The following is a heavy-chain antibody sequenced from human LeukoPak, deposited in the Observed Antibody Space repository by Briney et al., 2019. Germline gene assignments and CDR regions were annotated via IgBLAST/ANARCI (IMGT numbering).Heavy chain of an antibody. V-gene: IGHV1-3*01. CDR1: GYTFTSYA. CDR3: ARGNFGELEIDY. J-gene: IGHJ4*02. CDR2: INAGNGNT. D-gene: IGHD3-10*01. Sequence: ASEKVSCKASGYTFTSYAMHWVRQAPGQRLEWMGWINAGNGNTKYSQKFQGRVIITRDTSASTAYMELSSLRSEDTAVYYCARGNFGELEIDYWGQGTLVTVSS.